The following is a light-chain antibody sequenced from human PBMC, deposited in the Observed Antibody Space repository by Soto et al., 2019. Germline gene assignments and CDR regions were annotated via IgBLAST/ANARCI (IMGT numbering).Light chain of an antibody. CDR2: EVS. V-gene: IGLV2-14*01. CDR1: SSDVGGYNY. Sequence: SALAQPDSVSGCPGQSITISCTGTSSDVGGYNYVSWYQQHPGKAPKLMIYEVSNRPSGVSNRFSGSKSGNTASLTISGLQAEDADDYYCCSFTSSKTHVFGTGTKLTVL. CDR3: CSFTSSKTHV. J-gene: IGLJ1*01.